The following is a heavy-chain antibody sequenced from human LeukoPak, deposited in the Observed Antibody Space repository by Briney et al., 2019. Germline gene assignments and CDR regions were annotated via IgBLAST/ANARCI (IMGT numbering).Heavy chain of an antibody. J-gene: IGHJ6*02. V-gene: IGHV3-23*01. CDR3: ASSPGDYYGMDV. D-gene: IGHD4-17*01. CDR1: GFTFSSYA. CDR2: ISGSGGST. Sequence: GGSLRLSCAASGFTFSSYAMSWVRQAPGKGLEWVSAISGSGGSTYYADSVKGRFTISRDNSKNTLYLQMNSLRAEDTAAYYCASSPGDYYGMDVWGQGTTVTVSS.